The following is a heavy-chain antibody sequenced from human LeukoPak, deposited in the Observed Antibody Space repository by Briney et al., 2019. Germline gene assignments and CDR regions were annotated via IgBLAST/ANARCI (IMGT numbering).Heavy chain of an antibody. J-gene: IGHJ6*03. V-gene: IGHV3-30*02. CDR2: IRYDGSNK. CDR1: GFTFSSYG. CDR3: AKDDCSSTSCNYYYYMNV. Sequence: GALRLSCAASGFTFSSYGMHWVRQAPGKGLEWVAFIRYDGSNKYYADSVKGRFTISRDNSKNTLYLQMNSLRAEDTAVYYCAKDDCSSTSCNYYYYMNVWGKGTTVTVSS. D-gene: IGHD2-2*01.